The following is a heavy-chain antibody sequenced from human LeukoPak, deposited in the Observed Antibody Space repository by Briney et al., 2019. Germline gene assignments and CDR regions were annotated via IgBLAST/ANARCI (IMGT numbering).Heavy chain of an antibody. V-gene: IGHV4-39*01. CDR2: IYSSGST. CDR1: GGSISSSYYY. D-gene: IGHD2-15*01. Sequence: SETLSLTCTVSGGSISSSYYYWGWIRQPPGKGLEWLGSIYSSGSTYYNPSLKSRVTISVDTSKNQFSLKLTSVTAADTAVYYCARARGYCSRGSCYEFDYWGQGTLVTVSS. CDR3: ARARGYCSRGSCYEFDY. J-gene: IGHJ4*02.